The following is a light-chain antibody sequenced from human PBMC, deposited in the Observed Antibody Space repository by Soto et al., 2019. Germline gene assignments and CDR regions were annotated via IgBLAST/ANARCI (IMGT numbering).Light chain of an antibody. CDR2: DVS. J-gene: IGLJ2*01. Sequence: QSALTQPASVSGSPGQSITISCTGTSSDVGGYNYVSWYQHHPGKAPKLMIYDVSNRPSGVSNRFSGSKSGNTASLTNSGLQAEDEADYYCSSYPSSSVVFGGGTKLTVL. V-gene: IGLV2-14*03. CDR1: SSDVGGYNY. CDR3: SSYPSSSVV.